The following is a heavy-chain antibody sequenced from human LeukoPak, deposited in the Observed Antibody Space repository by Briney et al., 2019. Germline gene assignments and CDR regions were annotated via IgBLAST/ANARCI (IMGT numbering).Heavy chain of an antibody. V-gene: IGHV3-30*01. CDR3: ARGDSSGWIYYYGMDV. D-gene: IGHD6-19*01. Sequence: GKSLRLSCAASGFSFTTYAIHWVRQPPGKGLEWVAGISFDGTKNYYADSVKGRFSISRDNSRDTLYLQMTSVRPDDTAVYNCARGDSSGWIYYYGMDVWGNGTTVTVSS. CDR1: GFSFTTYA. CDR2: ISFDGTKN. J-gene: IGHJ6*04.